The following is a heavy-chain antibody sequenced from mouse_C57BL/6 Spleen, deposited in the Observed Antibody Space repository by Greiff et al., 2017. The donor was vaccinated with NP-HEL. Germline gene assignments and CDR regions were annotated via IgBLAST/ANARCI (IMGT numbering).Heavy chain of an antibody. V-gene: IGHV14-4*01. Sequence: VQLKESGAELVRPGASVKLSCTASGFNIKDDYMHWVKQRPEQGLEWIGWIDPENGDTEYASKFQGKATITADTSSNTAYLQLSILTSEDTAVYFCTAGNWYFDVWGTGTTVTVSS. CDR1: GFNIKDDY. J-gene: IGHJ1*03. CDR2: IDPENGDT. D-gene: IGHD4-1*01. CDR3: TAGNWYFDV.